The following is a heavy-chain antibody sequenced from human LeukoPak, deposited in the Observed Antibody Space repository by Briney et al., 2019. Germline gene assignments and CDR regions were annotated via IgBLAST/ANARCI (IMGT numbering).Heavy chain of an antibody. D-gene: IGHD3-10*01. CDR2: VYYSGTT. CDR3: ARDVAWSGDLFGWFDP. V-gene: IGHV4-59*11. CDR1: GGSMSSRY. J-gene: IGHJ5*02. Sequence: PSETLSLTCTVSGGSMSSRYWSWIRQPPGKGLEWIGYVYYSGTTNSNPSLKSRVTISVDTSKNQFSLNLRSVTAADTAAYYCARDVAWSGDLFGWFDPWGQGTLVIVSS.